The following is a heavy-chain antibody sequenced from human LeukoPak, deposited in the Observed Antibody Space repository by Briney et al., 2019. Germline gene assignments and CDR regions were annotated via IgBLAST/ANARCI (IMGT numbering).Heavy chain of an antibody. Sequence: PSETLSLTCAVYGGSFSGYYWSWIRQPPGKGLEWIGEINHSGSTNYNPSLKSRVTILVDTSKNQFSLKLSSVTAADTAVYYCARGIVATITPYYFDYWGQGTLVTVSS. CDR3: ARGIVATITPYYFDY. CDR1: GGSFSGYY. D-gene: IGHD5-12*01. V-gene: IGHV4-34*01. CDR2: INHSGST. J-gene: IGHJ4*02.